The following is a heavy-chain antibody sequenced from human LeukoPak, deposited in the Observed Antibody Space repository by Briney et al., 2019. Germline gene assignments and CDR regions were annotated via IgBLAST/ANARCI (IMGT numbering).Heavy chain of an antibody. Sequence: ASVKVSCKASGYTFTSYDINWVGQATGQGLEWMGWMNPNSGNTGYAHKFQGRVTITRNTSISKAHMELSSLRSADTAVYYCARVGGGIEFVYWGQGTLVTVSS. CDR2: MNPNSGNT. D-gene: IGHD6-13*01. CDR1: GYTFTSYD. V-gene: IGHV1-8*03. J-gene: IGHJ4*02. CDR3: ARVGGGIEFVY.